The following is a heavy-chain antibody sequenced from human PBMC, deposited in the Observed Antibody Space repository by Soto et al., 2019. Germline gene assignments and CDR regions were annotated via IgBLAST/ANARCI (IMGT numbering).Heavy chain of an antibody. CDR2: IIPIFGTA. CDR1: GGTFSSYA. D-gene: IGHD3-16*01. V-gene: IGHV1-69*12. CDR3: ARESPEKMGEYYFDC. Sequence: QVQLVQSGAEVKKPGSSVKVSCKASGGTFSSYAISWVRQAPGQGLEWMGGIIPIFGTANYAQKFQGRVTIXXVXSXXTDYMGLSSLRSEDTVVYYCARESPEKMGEYYFDCWGQGTLVTVSS. J-gene: IGHJ4*02.